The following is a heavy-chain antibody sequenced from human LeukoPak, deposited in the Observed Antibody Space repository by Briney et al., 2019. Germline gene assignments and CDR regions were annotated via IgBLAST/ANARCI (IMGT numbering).Heavy chain of an antibody. CDR3: ARQRHSSSDPLYYYYYYMDV. Sequence: GESLKISCKGSGYSFTSYWIGWVRQMPGKGLEWMGIIYPGDSDTRCSPSFQGQVTISADKSISTAYLQWSSLKASDTAMYYCARQRHSSSDPLYYYYYYMDVWGKGTTVTVSS. CDR2: IYPGDSDT. V-gene: IGHV5-51*01. J-gene: IGHJ6*03. CDR1: GYSFTSYW. D-gene: IGHD6-6*01.